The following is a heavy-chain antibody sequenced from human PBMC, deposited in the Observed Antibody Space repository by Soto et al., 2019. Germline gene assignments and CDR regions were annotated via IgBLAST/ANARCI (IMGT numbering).Heavy chain of an antibody. CDR2: INHSGST. CDR3: ARAPVIAARPIQFDY. D-gene: IGHD6-6*01. J-gene: IGHJ4*02. CDR1: GGSFSGYY. V-gene: IGHV4-34*01. Sequence: QVQLQQWGAGLLKPSEILSLTCAVYGGSFSGYYWSWIRQPPGKGLEWIGEINHSGSTNYNPSLKSRVTISVDTSKNQFSLKLSSVTAADTAVYYCARAPVIAARPIQFDYWGQGTLVTVSS.